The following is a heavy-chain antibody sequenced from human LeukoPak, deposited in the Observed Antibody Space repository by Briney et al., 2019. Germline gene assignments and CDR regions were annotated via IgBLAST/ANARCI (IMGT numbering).Heavy chain of an antibody. J-gene: IGHJ5*02. D-gene: IGHD6-13*01. CDR1: GYTFTSYG. Sequence: GASVKVSCKASGYTFTSYGISWVRQAPGQGLEWMGGISAYNGNTNYAQKLQGRVTMTTDTSTSTAYMELRSLRSDDTAVYYCARVQRSLAAAGTPCWFDPWGQGTLVTVSS. CDR2: ISAYNGNT. V-gene: IGHV1-18*04. CDR3: ARVQRSLAAAGTPCWFDP.